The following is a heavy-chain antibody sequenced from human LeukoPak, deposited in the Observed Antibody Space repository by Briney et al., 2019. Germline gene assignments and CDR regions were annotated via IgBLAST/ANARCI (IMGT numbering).Heavy chain of an antibody. CDR2: IRSKANNYAA. V-gene: IGHV3-73*01. J-gene: IGHJ3*02. CDR1: GFTFSGSA. Sequence: PGGSLRLSCAASGFTFSGSAMHWVRQASGKGLEWVGRIRSKANNYAAAYAASVKGRFTISRDDSKNTAYLQMNSLRAEDTAVYYCARRSSGFDAFDIWGQGTMVTVSS. CDR3: ARRSSGFDAFDI. D-gene: IGHD3-22*01.